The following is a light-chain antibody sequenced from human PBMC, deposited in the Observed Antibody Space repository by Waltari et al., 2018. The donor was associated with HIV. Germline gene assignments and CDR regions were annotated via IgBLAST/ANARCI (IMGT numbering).Light chain of an antibody. V-gene: IGLV1-44*01. J-gene: IGLJ3*02. Sequence: QSVLTQPPSASGTPGHRVTLSCSGSSSNIATNTVNWYQQLPGTAPKLLIYTNNQRPSGVPARFSGSKSGTSASLAISGLQSDDDADYYCATWDDSLNGWVFGGGTRLTVL. CDR1: SSNIATNT. CDR3: ATWDDSLNGWV. CDR2: TNN.